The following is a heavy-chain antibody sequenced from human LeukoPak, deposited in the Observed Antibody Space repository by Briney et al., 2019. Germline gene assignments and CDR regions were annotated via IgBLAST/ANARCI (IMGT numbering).Heavy chain of an antibody. CDR3: ARGLLDSY. J-gene: IGHJ4*02. CDR1: GGSFSGYS. Sequence: RSSETLSLTCAVYGGSFSGYSWTWIRQSPGKGLEWIGEINHSGGTNYNPSFKSRVTISVNTSNNQFSLKLTSVAAADTAVYYCARGLLDSYWGQGTVVTVSS. CDR2: INHSGGT. V-gene: IGHV4-34*01. D-gene: IGHD3-16*01.